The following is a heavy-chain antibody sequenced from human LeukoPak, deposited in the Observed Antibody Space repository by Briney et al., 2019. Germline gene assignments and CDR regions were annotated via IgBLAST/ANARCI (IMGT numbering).Heavy chain of an antibody. Sequence: ASVKVSCKASGYTFTSYSMNWVRQAPGQGLEWMGWINTNTGNPTYAQGFTGRFVFSLDTSVSTAYLQISSLKAEDTAVYYCARYQWGWQQVVLRALDIWGQGTVVTVSS. CDR3: ARYQWGWQQVVLRALDI. CDR2: INTNTGNP. CDR1: GYTFTSYS. V-gene: IGHV7-4-1*02. J-gene: IGHJ3*02. D-gene: IGHD6-13*01.